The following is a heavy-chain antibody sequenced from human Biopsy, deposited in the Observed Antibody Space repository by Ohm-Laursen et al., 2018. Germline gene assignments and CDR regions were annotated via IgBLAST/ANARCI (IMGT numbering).Heavy chain of an antibody. CDR1: GGSFTGHY. J-gene: IGHJ1*01. Sequence: TLSLTCTVSGGSFTGHYWTWIRQPPGKGLEWIGHISHTGYTSYKSSLKSRVTISLDTSRKRFSLRLTSLAAADTAVYYCARGSNEYGGLYFPHWGQGTLVTVSS. V-gene: IGHV4-59*11. CDR2: ISHTGYT. D-gene: IGHD4-23*01. CDR3: ARGSNEYGGLYFPH.